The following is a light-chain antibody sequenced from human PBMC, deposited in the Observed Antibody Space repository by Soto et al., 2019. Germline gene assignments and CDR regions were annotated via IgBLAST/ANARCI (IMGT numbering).Light chain of an antibody. Sequence: EIVLTQSPATLSLSTGERATLSCRASQSVSNYLAWYQQKPGLPPRLLFYEASNRVIGIPARFSGSGSGTDFTLTISSLEPEDFGVYYCQQRWHWPSNTFGQGTRLEI. CDR2: EAS. V-gene: IGKV3-11*01. CDR1: QSVSNY. J-gene: IGKJ5*01. CDR3: QQRWHWPSNT.